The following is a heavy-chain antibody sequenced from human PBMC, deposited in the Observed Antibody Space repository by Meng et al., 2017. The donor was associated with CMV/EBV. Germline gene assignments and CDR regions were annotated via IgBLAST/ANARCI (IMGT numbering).Heavy chain of an antibody. J-gene: IGHJ4*02. D-gene: IGHD3-16*01. V-gene: IGHV1-2*02. CDR2: INPNSGGT. CDR1: GYTFTGYH. CDR3: ARHYDYDDY. Sequence: VQLVHSAAEVKKQGALVKSSCNASGYTFTGYHRHWVRQAPGQGLEWMGWINPNSGGTNYAQKFQGRVTMTRDTSISTAYMELSRLRSDDTAVYYCARHYDYDDYWGQGTLVTVSS.